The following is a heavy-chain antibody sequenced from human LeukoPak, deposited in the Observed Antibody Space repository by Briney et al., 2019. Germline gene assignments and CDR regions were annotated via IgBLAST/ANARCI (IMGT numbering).Heavy chain of an antibody. CDR1: GFTFSSYS. Sequence: GGSLRLSCAASGFTFSSYSMNWVRQAPGKGLGWVSYLSSSSITIYYADSVKGRITNSRDNAKNALYLQMNSLRAEDTSVYYCGRGSCSSGWYVDYWGQGTLVTVSS. J-gene: IGHJ4*02. D-gene: IGHD6-19*01. CDR2: LSSSSITI. CDR3: GRGSCSSGWYVDY. V-gene: IGHV3-48*04.